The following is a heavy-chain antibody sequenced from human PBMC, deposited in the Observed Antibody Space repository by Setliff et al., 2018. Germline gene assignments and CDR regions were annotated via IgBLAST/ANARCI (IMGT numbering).Heavy chain of an antibody. CDR1: GGTFRSDG. V-gene: IGHV1-69*13. CDR3: ARDTRDKFDTSGYYLSFDS. Sequence: SVKVSCKASGGTFRSDGFNWVRQAPGQELEWMGRVIPVFRTANYAQKFQGRVTISADESTRTAYMELSSLRFEDTALYYCARDTRDKFDTSGYYLSFDSWGQGTLVTVSS. J-gene: IGHJ4*02. CDR2: VIPVFRTA. D-gene: IGHD3-22*01.